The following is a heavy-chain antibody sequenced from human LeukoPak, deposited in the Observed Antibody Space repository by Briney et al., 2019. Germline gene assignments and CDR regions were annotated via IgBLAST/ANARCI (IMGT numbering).Heavy chain of an antibody. J-gene: IGHJ3*02. V-gene: IGHV1-69*05. D-gene: IGHD6-13*01. CDR3: ASGQLGYAFDI. CDR2: IIPIFGTA. CDR1: GGTFSSYA. Sequence: ASVKVSCKASGGTFSSYAISWLRQPPGQGLEWMGGIIPIFGTANYAQKFQDRVTITTDESTSTAYMELSSLRSEDTAVYYCASGQLGYAFDIWGQGTMVTVSS.